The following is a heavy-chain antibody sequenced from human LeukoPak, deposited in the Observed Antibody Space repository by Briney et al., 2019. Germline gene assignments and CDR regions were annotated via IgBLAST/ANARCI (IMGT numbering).Heavy chain of an antibody. Sequence: GRSLRLSCAASGFTFSSYAMHWVRRAPGKGLEWVAVISYDGSNKYYADSVKDRFTISRDNSKNTLYLQMNSLRAEDTAVYYCASILGLQGTAAGTVSDYWGQGTLVTVSS. CDR2: ISYDGSNK. J-gene: IGHJ4*02. D-gene: IGHD6-13*01. V-gene: IGHV3-30*04. CDR3: ASILGLQGTAAGTVSDY. CDR1: GFTFSSYA.